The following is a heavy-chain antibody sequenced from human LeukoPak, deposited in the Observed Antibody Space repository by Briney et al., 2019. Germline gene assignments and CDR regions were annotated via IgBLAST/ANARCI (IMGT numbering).Heavy chain of an antibody. CDR2: IYENGGTT. J-gene: IGHJ4*01. CDR3: AKDQGSGHGSYTWGTFDY. Sequence: GGSLRLSCVGSGFTFRSHAMSWVRQAPEKGLEFASGIYENGGTTYYADSVKGRFTISRDNSKNTLYLQMNSLRVEDTAVYYCAKDQGSGHGSYTWGTFDYWGLETLVTVFS. CDR1: GFTFRSHA. D-gene: IGHD3-3*01. V-gene: IGHV3-23*01.